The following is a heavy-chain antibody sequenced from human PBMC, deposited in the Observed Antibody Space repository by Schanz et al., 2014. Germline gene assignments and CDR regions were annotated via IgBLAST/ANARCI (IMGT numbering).Heavy chain of an antibody. D-gene: IGHD3-16*01. V-gene: IGHV1-8*02. CDR3: TKGRTFGR. CDR1: GYSFTDYA. J-gene: IGHJ4*02. Sequence: QVQLVQSGAEVKQPGASVKVSCKASGYSFTDYAIHWVRQAPGQGLEWMGWISGYNGDTNYAPKFQDRVTMTRHTSISTAYMELSSLRSEDTAVYYCTKGRTFGRWGQGTLVTVSS. CDR2: ISGYNGDT.